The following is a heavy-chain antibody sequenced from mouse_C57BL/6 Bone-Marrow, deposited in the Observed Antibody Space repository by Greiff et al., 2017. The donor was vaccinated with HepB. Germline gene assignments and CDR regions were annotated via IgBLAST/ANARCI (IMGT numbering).Heavy chain of an antibody. CDR3: ARDHYYGSSYVWFAY. CDR2: IYPRSGNT. J-gene: IGHJ3*01. D-gene: IGHD1-1*01. Sequence: VQLQQSGAELARPGASVKLSCKASGYTFTSYGISWVKQRTGQGLEWIGEIYPRSGNTYYNEKFKGKATLTADKSSSTAYMELRSLTSEDSAVYFCARDHYYGSSYVWFAYWGQGTLVTVSA. CDR1: GYTFTSYG. V-gene: IGHV1-81*01.